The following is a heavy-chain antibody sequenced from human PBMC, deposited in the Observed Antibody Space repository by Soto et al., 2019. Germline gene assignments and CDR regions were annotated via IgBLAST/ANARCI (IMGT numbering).Heavy chain of an antibody. Sequence: EVQLLESGGGLVQPGGSLRLSCAASGFTFSNNAMSWVRQAPGKGLEWVSSISGSGGNTYYEESVKGRFTISRDNSKNILYVQINTVRADDTAVYYCAKDRGYSYGWAKSDAFDVWGQGTMVTVSS. J-gene: IGHJ3*01. CDR1: GFTFSNNA. CDR3: AKDRGYSYGWAKSDAFDV. D-gene: IGHD5-18*01. V-gene: IGHV3-23*01. CDR2: ISGSGGNT.